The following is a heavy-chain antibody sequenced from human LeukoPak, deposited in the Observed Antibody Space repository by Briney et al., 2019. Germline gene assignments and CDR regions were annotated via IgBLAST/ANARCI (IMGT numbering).Heavy chain of an antibody. D-gene: IGHD6-19*01. CDR2: VYYSGST. V-gene: IGHV4-39*07. J-gene: IGHJ3*02. CDR3: ARDSSGWLNFDI. Sequence: PSETLSLTCTVSSGSIGSSSNYWGWIRQAPGKGLEWIGNVYYSGSTFYNPSLKSRVTISVDTSKNQFSLKLSSVTAADTAVYYCARDSSGWLNFDIWGQGTMVTVSS. CDR1: SGSIGSSSNY.